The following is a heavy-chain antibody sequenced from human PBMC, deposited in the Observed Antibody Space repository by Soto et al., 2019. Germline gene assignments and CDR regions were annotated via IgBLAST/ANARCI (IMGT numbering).Heavy chain of an antibody. CDR1: GFTFSDYY. J-gene: IGHJ5*02. D-gene: IGHD2-15*01. CDR3: ASLPRDIVVVVAATGWFDP. CDR2: ISSSSSYT. Sequence: RRLSCAASGFTFSDYYMSWIRQAPGKGLEWVSYISSSSSYTNYADSVKGRFTISRDNAKNSLYLQMNSLRAEDTAVYYCASLPRDIVVVVAATGWFDPWGQGTLVTVSS. V-gene: IGHV3-11*06.